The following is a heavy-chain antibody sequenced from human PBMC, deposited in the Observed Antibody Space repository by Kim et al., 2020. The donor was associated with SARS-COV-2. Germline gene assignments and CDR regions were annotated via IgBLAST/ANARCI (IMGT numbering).Heavy chain of an antibody. CDR3: ARHGGVLWFGVGYGMDV. V-gene: IGHV4-39*01. Sequence: SETLSLTCTVSGGSISSSSYYWGWIRQPPGKGLEWIGSIYYSGSTYYNPSLKSRVTISVDTSKNQFSLKLSSVTAADTAVYYCARHGGVLWFGVGYGMDVWGQGTTVTVSS. J-gene: IGHJ6*02. D-gene: IGHD3-10*01. CDR2: IYYSGST. CDR1: GGSISSSSYY.